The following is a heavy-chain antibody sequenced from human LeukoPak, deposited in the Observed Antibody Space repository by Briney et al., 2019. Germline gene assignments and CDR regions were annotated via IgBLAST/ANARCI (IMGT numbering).Heavy chain of an antibody. CDR2: ISSSSSYI. V-gene: IGHV3-21*01. CDR1: GFTFSSYS. J-gene: IGHJ5*02. Sequence: GGSLRLSCAASGFTFSSYSMNWVRQAPGKGLEWDSSISSSSSYIYYADSVKGRFTISRDNAKNSLYLQMNSLRAEDTAVYYCARDVRQYYYGSGSYLFDPWGQGTLVTVSS. D-gene: IGHD3-10*01. CDR3: ARDVRQYYYGSGSYLFDP.